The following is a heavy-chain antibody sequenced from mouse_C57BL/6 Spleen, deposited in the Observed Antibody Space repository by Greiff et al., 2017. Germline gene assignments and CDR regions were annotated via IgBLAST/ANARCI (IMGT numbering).Heavy chain of an antibody. CDR2: INYDGSST. D-gene: IGHD2-5*01. CDR1: GFTFSDYY. V-gene: IGHV5-16*01. CDR3: ASLYSNGYFDV. J-gene: IGHJ1*03. Sequence: EVMLVESEGGLVQPGSSMKLSCTASGFTFSDYYMAWVRQVPEKGLEWVANINYDGSSTYYLDSLKSRFIISRDNAKNILYLQMSSLKSEDTATYYCASLYSNGYFDVWGTGTTVTVSS.